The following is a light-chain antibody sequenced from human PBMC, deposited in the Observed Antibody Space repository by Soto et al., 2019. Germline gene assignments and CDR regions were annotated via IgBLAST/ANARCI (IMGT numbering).Light chain of an antibody. V-gene: IGLV2-8*01. J-gene: IGLJ1*01. CDR3: SSHAGGHSYV. CDR1: SSDVGGYNS. CDR2: EVS. Sequence: QSVLSQPRSASGSPGQSVTISCTGTSSDVGGYNSVSWYQQHPGKAPKLMIYEVSKRPSGVPDRFSGSKSGNTASLTVSGLQAEDEADYYCSSHAGGHSYVFGTGTKVTVL.